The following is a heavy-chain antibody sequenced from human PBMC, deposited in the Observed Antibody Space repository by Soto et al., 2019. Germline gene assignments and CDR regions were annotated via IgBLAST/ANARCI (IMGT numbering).Heavy chain of an antibody. CDR1: GGSISSSF. Sequence: PSETLSLTCSVSGGSISSSFWSWIRQPPGKELEWIGYISYSGSTTYDPSLKSRITLSVDTSKNQFSLRVASVTAADTAVYYCARGHRAMEYYYYYGMDVWGQGTTVTVSS. D-gene: IGHD5-18*01. J-gene: IGHJ6*02. V-gene: IGHV4-59*01. CDR3: ARGHRAMEYYYYYGMDV. CDR2: ISYSGST.